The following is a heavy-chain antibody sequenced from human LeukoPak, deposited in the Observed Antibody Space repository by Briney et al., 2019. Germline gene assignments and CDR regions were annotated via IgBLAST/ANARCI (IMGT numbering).Heavy chain of an antibody. D-gene: IGHD6-19*01. Sequence: SVKVSCKASGGTFSTNAISWARQAPGQGLEWMGGLIPLFGSAHYAQKLQGRVTITTDESTSTAYMVLSSLRSDDTAIYYCARGGGPYESTGFFAGPFDYWGQGTLVTVSS. CDR3: ARGGGPYESTGFFAGPFDY. V-gene: IGHV1-69*05. CDR2: LIPLFGSA. J-gene: IGHJ4*02. CDR1: GGTFSTNA.